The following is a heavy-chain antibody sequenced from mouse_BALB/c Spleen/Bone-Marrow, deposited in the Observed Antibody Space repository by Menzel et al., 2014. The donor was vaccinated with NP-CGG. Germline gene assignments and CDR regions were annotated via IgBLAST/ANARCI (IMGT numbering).Heavy chain of an antibody. Sequence: EVNVVESGGGLVKPGGSLKLSCAASGLAFSSYDMSWVRQTPEKRLEWVAYISSGGGSTYYPDTVKGRFTISRDNAKNTLYLQMSSLKSEDTAMYYCARHEDGYYDAMDYWGQGTSVTVSS. V-gene: IGHV5-12-1*01. CDR2: ISSGGGST. J-gene: IGHJ4*01. D-gene: IGHD2-3*01. CDR3: ARHEDGYYDAMDY. CDR1: GLAFSSYD.